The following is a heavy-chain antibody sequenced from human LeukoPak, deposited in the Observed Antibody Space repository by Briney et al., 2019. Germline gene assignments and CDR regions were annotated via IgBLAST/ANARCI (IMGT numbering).Heavy chain of an antibody. V-gene: IGHV3-23*01. CDR2: ISGSGGST. Sequence: GGSLRLSCAASGFTFSSYAMSWVRQAPGKGLEWVSAISGSGGSTYYADSVKARFTISRDNSKNTLYLQMNSLRAEDTAVYYCAKRLQYYDILTGYYLYYFDYWGQGTLVTVSS. J-gene: IGHJ4*02. CDR1: GFTFSSYA. CDR3: AKRLQYYDILTGYYLYYFDY. D-gene: IGHD3-9*01.